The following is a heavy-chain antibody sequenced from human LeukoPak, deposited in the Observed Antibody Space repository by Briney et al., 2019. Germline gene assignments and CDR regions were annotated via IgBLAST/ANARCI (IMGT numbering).Heavy chain of an antibody. V-gene: IGHV3-74*01. CDR2: ISGDGSTT. Sequence: GGSLRLSCAASGFTFSSYWMHWVRQAPGKGLVWVSRISGDGSTTTSADSVKGRFTISRDNAKNTLYLQMHSLRAEDTAVYYCTGAPREYIYGSDYWGQGTLVTVSS. CDR3: TGAPREYIYGSDY. J-gene: IGHJ4*02. D-gene: IGHD5-18*01. CDR1: GFTFSSYW.